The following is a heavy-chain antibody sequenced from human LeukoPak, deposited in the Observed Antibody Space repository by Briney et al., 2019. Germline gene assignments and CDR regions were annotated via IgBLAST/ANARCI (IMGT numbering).Heavy chain of an antibody. V-gene: IGHV1-18*01. J-gene: IGHJ6*03. CDR1: GYTFTKYG. D-gene: IGHD3-16*02. CDR3: ARGGYDYLWGNFRSDPYFYYYMDV. Sequence: ASVKVSCTASGYTFTKYGISWVRQAPGQGLEWMGWISAYNGNTNYAQKLQGRVTMTTDTSTSTAYMELRRLRSDDSAVYYCARGGYDYLWGNFRSDPYFYYYMDVWGKGTTVTVSS. CDR2: ISAYNGNT.